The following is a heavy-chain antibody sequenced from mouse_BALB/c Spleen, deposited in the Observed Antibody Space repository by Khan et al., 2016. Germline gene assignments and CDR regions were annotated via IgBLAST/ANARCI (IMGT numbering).Heavy chain of an antibody. J-gene: IGHJ4*01. D-gene: IGHD1-2*01. V-gene: IGHV3-2*02. CDR1: GYSITSDYA. Sequence: VQLQQSGPGLVKPSQSLSLTCPVTGYSITSDYAWNWIRQFPGNKLEWMGYISYSGSTSYNPSLKSRISITRDTSKNHFFLQLNSVTTEDTATYYCARTADTLYYAMDYWGQGTSVTVSS. CDR3: ARTADTLYYAMDY. CDR2: ISYSGST.